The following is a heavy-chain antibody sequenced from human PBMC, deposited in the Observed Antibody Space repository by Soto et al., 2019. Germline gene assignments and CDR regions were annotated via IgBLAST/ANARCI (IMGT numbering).Heavy chain of an antibody. V-gene: IGHV3-30*18. D-gene: IGHD3-10*01. Sequence: GGSLRLSCTASGFTFSSYGMHWVRQAPGKGLEWVAVISYDGSNKYYADSVKGRFTISKDKCKNTLYLQMNSLRAEDTAVYYCAKEENLWCGEGYYYNGSDVWGQGTTVTVSS. CDR1: GFTFSSYG. CDR3: AKEENLWCGEGYYYNGSDV. CDR2: ISYDGSNK. J-gene: IGHJ6*02.